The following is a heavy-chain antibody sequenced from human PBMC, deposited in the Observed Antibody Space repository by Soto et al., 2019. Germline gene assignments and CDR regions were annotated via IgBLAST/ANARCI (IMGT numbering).Heavy chain of an antibody. CDR1: GGSFSGYY. Sequence: SETLSLTCAVYGGSFSGYYWSWIRQPPGKGLEWIGEINHSGSTNYNPSLESRVTISVDTSKNQFSLKLSSVTAADTAVYYCARGPRYGSGSYWFDPWGQGTLVTVSS. J-gene: IGHJ5*02. CDR3: ARGPRYGSGSYWFDP. CDR2: INHSGST. D-gene: IGHD3-10*01. V-gene: IGHV4-34*01.